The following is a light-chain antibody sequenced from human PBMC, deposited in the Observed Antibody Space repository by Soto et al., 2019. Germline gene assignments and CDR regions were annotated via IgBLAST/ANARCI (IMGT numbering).Light chain of an antibody. CDR3: SSYTSSSSL. CDR2: EVS. J-gene: IGLJ1*01. V-gene: IGLV2-14*02. CDR1: SSYVGSYNL. Sequence: QSVLTQPASVSGSPGQSITISCTGTSSYVGSYNLVSWYQQHPGKAPKLMIYEVSDRPSGISSLFSASNSGNTSSLSISGLQTEDEADYYCSSYTSSSSLFGTGTKVTVL.